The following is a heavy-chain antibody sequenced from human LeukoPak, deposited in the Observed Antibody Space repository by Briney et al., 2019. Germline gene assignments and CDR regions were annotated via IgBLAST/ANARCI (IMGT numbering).Heavy chain of an antibody. J-gene: IGHJ4*02. V-gene: IGHV1-69*04. Sequence: SVKVSCKASGYTCTSYYMHWVRQAPGQGLEWMGRIIPILGIANYAQKFQGRVTITADKSTSTAYMELSSLRSEDTAVYYCARDGRVGARGGSVWGQGTLVTVSS. D-gene: IGHD1-26*01. CDR2: IIPILGIA. CDR3: ARDGRVGARGGSV. CDR1: GYTCTSYY.